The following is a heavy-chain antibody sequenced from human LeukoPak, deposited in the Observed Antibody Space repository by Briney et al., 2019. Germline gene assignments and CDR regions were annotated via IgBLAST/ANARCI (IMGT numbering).Heavy chain of an antibody. V-gene: IGHV3-21*01. J-gene: IGHJ4*02. CDR2: ITSSSSCI. CDR3: PRAGGNSSGWNDFDS. Sequence: PGGSLRLSCAASGFTFSSYRMDWLRQAPGKGLEWVSSITSSSSCIYYADSVKGRFTISRDNAKNTLYLQMNSLRAADTAVYYCPRAGGNSSGWNDFDSWGPGALVTASA. D-gene: IGHD6-19*01. CDR1: GFTFSSYR.